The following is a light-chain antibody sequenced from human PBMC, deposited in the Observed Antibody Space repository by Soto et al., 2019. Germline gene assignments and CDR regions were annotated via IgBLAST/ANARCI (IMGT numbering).Light chain of an antibody. J-gene: IGKJ1*01. V-gene: IGKV3-15*01. CDR3: QQYNKWTWT. Sequence: DIALTQSPRSLCLSPAVAFALSCRASQSISDTLAWYQQKPGQAPRLLIHGASTRAPGFPARFSGSGSGTDFTLTISRLQSEDFAVYYCQQYNKWTWTFGQGTKVDI. CDR1: QSISDT. CDR2: GAS.